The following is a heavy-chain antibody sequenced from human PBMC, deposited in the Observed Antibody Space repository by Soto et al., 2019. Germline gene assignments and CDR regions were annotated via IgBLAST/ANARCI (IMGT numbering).Heavy chain of an antibody. CDR3: ARELTMTTVTSSYYFDY. V-gene: IGHV3-7*01. J-gene: IGHJ4*02. CDR2: IKQEGSEK. Sequence: EVQLVESGGGLVQPGGSLRLSCAASGFTFSSYWMSWVRQAPGKGLEWVANIKQEGSEKYYVDSVKGRFTISRDNAKNSLYLQMNSLSAEDTAVYYCARELTMTTVTSSYYFDYWGQGSLVTVSS. CDR1: GFTFSSYW. D-gene: IGHD4-17*01.